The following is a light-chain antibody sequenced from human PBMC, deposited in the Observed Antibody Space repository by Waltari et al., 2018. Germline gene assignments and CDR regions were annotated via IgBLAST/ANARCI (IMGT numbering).Light chain of an antibody. CDR1: SLRSSY. J-gene: IGLJ2*01. CDR2: GKN. CDR3: NSRDSSGNQV. V-gene: IGLV3-19*01. Sequence: SSELTQDPAVSVALGPTVRITCQGDSLRSSYPSWYQQKPGQAPVLVIYGKNNRPSGIPDRFSGSSSGNTASLTITGAQAEDEADYYCNSRDSSGNQVFGGGTKLTVL.